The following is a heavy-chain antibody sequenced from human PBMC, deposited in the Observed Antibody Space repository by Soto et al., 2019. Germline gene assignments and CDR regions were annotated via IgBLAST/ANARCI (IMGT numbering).Heavy chain of an antibody. CDR2: IYYSGST. CDR3: ARDVGYCSGRCCSMDV. V-gene: IGHV4-31*03. CDR1: GGSISSGGYY. D-gene: IGHD3-10*01. Sequence: PSETLSLTCTVSGGSISSGGYYWSWILHHPGKGLEWIGYIYYSGSTYYNPSLKSRVTISVDTSKNQFSLKLSSVTAADTAVYYCARDVGYCSGRCCSMDVWGQGTTVTVSS. J-gene: IGHJ6*02.